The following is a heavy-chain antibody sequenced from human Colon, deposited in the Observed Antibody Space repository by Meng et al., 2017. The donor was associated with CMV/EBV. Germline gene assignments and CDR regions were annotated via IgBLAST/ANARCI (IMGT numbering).Heavy chain of an antibody. Sequence: GESLKISCAASGFTFNDYAMTWVRQVPGKGLEWVSGINWIGTSTYYADSVKGRFTISRDSAKNSLYLQMSSLGAEDTAVYYCARDGSYKLDYWGQGTLVTVSS. CDR1: GFTFNDYA. CDR3: ARDGSYKLDY. V-gene: IGHV3-20*04. J-gene: IGHJ4*02. D-gene: IGHD3-10*01. CDR2: INWIGTST.